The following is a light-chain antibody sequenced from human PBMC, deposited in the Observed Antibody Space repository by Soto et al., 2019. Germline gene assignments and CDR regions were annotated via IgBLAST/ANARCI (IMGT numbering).Light chain of an antibody. V-gene: IGKV1-5*03. CDR2: RTS. CDR3: QQYSGTFLT. J-gene: IGKJ4*01. CDR1: QGVSVY. Sequence: IKMIQSPSSLSASVGDTVTITCRASQGVSVYVAWYQHKPGQGPRLLIHRTSTLQSGVPSRFSGSGSGIEFTLTISDLEPDDSATYYCQQYSGTFLTFGGGTKV.